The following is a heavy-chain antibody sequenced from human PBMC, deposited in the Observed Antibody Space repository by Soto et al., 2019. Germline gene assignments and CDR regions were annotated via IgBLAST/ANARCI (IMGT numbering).Heavy chain of an antibody. J-gene: IGHJ4*02. Sequence: QLQLQESGPGLVKPSETLSLTCTVSGGSISSSSYYWGWIRQPPGKGLEWIGSIYYSGSTYYNPSLKSRVTISVDTSKNQFSLKLSSVTAADTAVYYCARAGIDSSGYYYPLDYWGQGTLLTVSS. CDR2: IYYSGST. CDR1: GGSISSSSYY. CDR3: ARAGIDSSGYYYPLDY. D-gene: IGHD3-22*01. V-gene: IGHV4-39*01.